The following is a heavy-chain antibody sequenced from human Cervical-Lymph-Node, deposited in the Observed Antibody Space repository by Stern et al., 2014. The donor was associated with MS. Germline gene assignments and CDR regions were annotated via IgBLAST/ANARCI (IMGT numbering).Heavy chain of an antibody. CDR3: ARGRSGGIYYYDSSGYYYPFNY. Sequence: QVQLQESGPGLVKPSETLSLTCTVSGGSISSYYWSWIRQPPGKGLEWIGYIYYSGSTNYNPSLKSRVTISVDTSKNQFSLKLSSVTAADTAVYYCARGRSGGIYYYDSSGYYYPFNYWGQGTLVTVSS. J-gene: IGHJ4*02. CDR2: IYYSGST. D-gene: IGHD3-22*01. V-gene: IGHV4-59*01. CDR1: GGSISSYY.